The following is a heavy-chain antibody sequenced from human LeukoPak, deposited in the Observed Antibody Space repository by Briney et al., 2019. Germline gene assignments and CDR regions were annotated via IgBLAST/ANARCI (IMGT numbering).Heavy chain of an antibody. J-gene: IGHJ6*02. Sequence: ASVKVSCKASGYTFTGYYVHWVRQAPGQGLEWMGWINPNSGGTNYAQKFQGRVTMTRDTSISTAYMELSRLRSDDTAVYYCARDFQGDMIADYGMDVWGQGTTVTVSS. V-gene: IGHV1-2*02. CDR1: GYTFTGYY. CDR3: ARDFQGDMIADYGMDV. D-gene: IGHD3-22*01. CDR2: INPNSGGT.